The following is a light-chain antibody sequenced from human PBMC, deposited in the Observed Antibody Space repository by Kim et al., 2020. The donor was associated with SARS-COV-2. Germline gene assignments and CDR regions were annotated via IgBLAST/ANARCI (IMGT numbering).Light chain of an antibody. CDR3: NSRDSSGNHWV. Sequence: LGQTVRITCQGDSLRSYYACRYQQKPGQAPVLVIYGKNNRPSGIPDRFSGSSSGNTASLTITGAQAEDEADYYCNSRDSSGNHWVFGGGTKLTVL. V-gene: IGLV3-19*01. CDR1: SLRSYY. CDR2: GKN. J-gene: IGLJ3*02.